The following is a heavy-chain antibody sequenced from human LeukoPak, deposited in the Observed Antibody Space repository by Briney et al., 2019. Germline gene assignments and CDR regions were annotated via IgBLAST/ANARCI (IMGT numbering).Heavy chain of an antibody. D-gene: IGHD5-18*01. J-gene: IGHJ4*02. Sequence: GGSLRLSCAASGFTVSNNYMSWVRQAPGKGLEWVAVISYDGSNKYYADSVKGRFTISRDNSKNTLYLQMNSLRAEDTAVYYCARDGGYSYGYFDYWGQGTLVTVSS. CDR1: GFTVSNNY. CDR3: ARDGGYSYGYFDY. CDR2: ISYDGSNK. V-gene: IGHV3-30*03.